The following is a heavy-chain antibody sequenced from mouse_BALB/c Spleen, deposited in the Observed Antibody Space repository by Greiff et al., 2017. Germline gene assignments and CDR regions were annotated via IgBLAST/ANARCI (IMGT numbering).Heavy chain of an antibody. J-gene: IGHJ3*01. CDR2: INSNGGST. CDR3: ARADYYGSSLRGFAY. Sequence: EVQRVESGGGLVQPGGSLKLSCAASGFTFSSYGMSWVRQTPDKKLELVATINSNGGSTYYPDSVKGRFTISRDNAKNTLYLQMSSLKSEDTAMYYGARADYYGSSLRGFAYWGQGTLVTVSA. D-gene: IGHD1-1*01. CDR1: GFTFSSYG. V-gene: IGHV5-6-3*01.